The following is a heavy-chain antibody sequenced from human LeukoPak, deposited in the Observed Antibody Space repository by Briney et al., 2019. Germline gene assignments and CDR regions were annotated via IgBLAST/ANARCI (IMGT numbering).Heavy chain of an antibody. CDR1: GYSFTSYW. CDR3: ARLGDYGDYLGWFDP. D-gene: IGHD4-17*01. Sequence: GESLRISCKGSGYSFTSYWIGWVRQMPGKGLEWMGIIYPGDSDTRYSPSFQGQVTISADKSISTAYLQWSSLKASDTAMYYCARLGDYGDYLGWFDPWGQGTLVTVSS. CDR2: IYPGDSDT. V-gene: IGHV5-51*01. J-gene: IGHJ5*02.